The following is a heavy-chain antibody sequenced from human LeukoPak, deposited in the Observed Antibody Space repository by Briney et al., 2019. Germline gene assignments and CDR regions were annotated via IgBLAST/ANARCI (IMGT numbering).Heavy chain of an antibody. CDR1: GFTFSSYG. J-gene: IGHJ4*02. V-gene: IGHV3-33*01. CDR2: IWYDGSNK. D-gene: IGHD3-3*01. Sequence: GGSLRLSCAASGFTFSSYGMHWVRQAPGKGLEWVAVIWYDGSNKYYADSVKGRFTISRDNSKNTLYLQTNSLRAEDTAVYYCARDRHYDFWSGEAEFDYWGQGTLVTVSS. CDR3: ARDRHYDFWSGEAEFDY.